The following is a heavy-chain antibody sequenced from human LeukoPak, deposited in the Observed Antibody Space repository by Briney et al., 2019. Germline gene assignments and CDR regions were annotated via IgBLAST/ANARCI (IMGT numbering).Heavy chain of an antibody. D-gene: IGHD3-3*01. V-gene: IGHV3-48*01. CDR2: ISSSSSTI. CDR3: AREGRITIFGADLDYYYYMDV. J-gene: IGHJ6*03. CDR1: GFTFSSYS. Sequence: PGGSLRLSCAASGFTFSSYSMNWVRQAPGKGLEWVSYISSSSSTIYYADSVKGRFTISRDNAKNSLYLQVNSLRAGDTAVYYCAREGRITIFGADLDYYYYMDVWGKGTTVTVSS.